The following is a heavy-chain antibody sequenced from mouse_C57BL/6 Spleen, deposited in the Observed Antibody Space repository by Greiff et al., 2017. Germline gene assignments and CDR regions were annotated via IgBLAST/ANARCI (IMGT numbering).Heavy chain of an antibody. J-gene: IGHJ1*03. CDR2: INPNNGGT. V-gene: IGHV1-26*01. CDR1: GYTFTDYY. D-gene: IGHD1-1*01. CDR3: ARGDYYGRSYWYFDV. Sequence: EVQLQQSGPELVKPGASVKISCKASGYTFTDYYMNWVKQSHGKSLEWIGDINPNNGGTSYNQKFKGKATLTVDKSSSTDYMELRSLTSEDSAVYYGARGDYYGRSYWYFDVWGTGTTVTVSS.